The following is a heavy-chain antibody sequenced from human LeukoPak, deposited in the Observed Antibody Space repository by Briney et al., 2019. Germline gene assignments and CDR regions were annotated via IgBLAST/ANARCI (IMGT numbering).Heavy chain of an antibody. CDR1: GFTFSSYE. CDR2: ISSSGSTI. D-gene: IGHD3-22*01. CDR3: ATGTYYYDSSGYYTLDY. J-gene: IGHJ4*02. V-gene: IGHV3-48*03. Sequence: GGSLRLSCAASGFTFSSYEMNWVRQAPGKGLEWVSYISSSGSTIYYADSVKGRFTISRDNAKNSLYLQMNSLRAEDTAVYYCATGTYYYDSSGYYTLDYWGQGTLVTVSS.